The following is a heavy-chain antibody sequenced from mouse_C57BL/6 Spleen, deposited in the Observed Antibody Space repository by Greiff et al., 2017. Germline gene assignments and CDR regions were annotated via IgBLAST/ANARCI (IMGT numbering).Heavy chain of an antibody. V-gene: IGHV1-82*01. J-gene: IGHJ4*01. Sequence: QVQLQQSGPELVKPGASVKISCKASGYAFSSSWMNWVKQRPGKGLEWIGRIYPGDGDTNYNGKLKGKATLTADKSSSTAYMQLSSLTSEDSAVYFCALTGYYAMDYWGQGTSVTVSS. CDR3: ALTGYYAMDY. D-gene: IGHD1-1*01. CDR1: GYAFSSSW. CDR2: IYPGDGDT.